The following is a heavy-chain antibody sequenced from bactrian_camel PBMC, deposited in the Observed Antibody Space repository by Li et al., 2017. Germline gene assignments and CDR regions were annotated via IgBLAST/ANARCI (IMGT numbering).Heavy chain of an antibody. Sequence: VQLVESGGGLVQPGGSLRLSCAASGFTLSKYDMYWVRQAPGKGLECLSRMTGGSGGTYYADSVKGRFTISRDNAKNTLYLQLNSLKTEDTAMYYCAKDYVDGLGIDYWGQGTQVTVS. J-gene: IGHJ4*01. CDR1: GFTLSKYD. D-gene: IGHD5*01. V-gene: IGHV3S1*01. CDR3: AKDYVDGLGIDY. CDR2: MTGGSGGT.